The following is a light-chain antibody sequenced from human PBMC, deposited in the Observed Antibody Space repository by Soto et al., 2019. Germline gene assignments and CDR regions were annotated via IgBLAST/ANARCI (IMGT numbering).Light chain of an antibody. CDR3: QQYGSSPSWT. Sequence: EIVLTQSPDTLSLSPGERATLSCRASQSVSSSDLAWYQQKPGQAPRLLIYGASSRATGIPDRFSGSGSGTDFTLTISRVEPEDFAVYYCQQYGSSPSWTFGQGTKVEFK. CDR2: GAS. V-gene: IGKV3-20*01. J-gene: IGKJ1*01. CDR1: QSVSSSD.